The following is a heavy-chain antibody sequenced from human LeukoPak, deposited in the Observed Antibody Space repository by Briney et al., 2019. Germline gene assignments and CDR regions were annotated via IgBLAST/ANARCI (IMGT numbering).Heavy chain of an antibody. Sequence: ASVKVSCKGSGYTFTSYYMHWVRQAPGQGLEWMGIINPSGGSTSYAQKFQGRVTMTRDTSTSTVYMELSSLRSEDTAVYYCARDMGVWWEPPRYYFDYWGQGTLVTVSS. V-gene: IGHV1-46*01. J-gene: IGHJ4*02. D-gene: IGHD1-26*01. CDR1: GYTFTSYY. CDR3: ARDMGVWWEPPRYYFDY. CDR2: INPSGGST.